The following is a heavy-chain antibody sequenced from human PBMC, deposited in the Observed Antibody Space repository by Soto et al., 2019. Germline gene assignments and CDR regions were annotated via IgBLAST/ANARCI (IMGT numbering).Heavy chain of an antibody. CDR2: IDWDDDK. V-gene: IGHV2-70*04. CDR1: GFSLSTSGMR. Sequence: SGPTLVNPTQTLTLTCTFSGFSLSTSGMRVSWIRQPPGKALEWLARIDWDDDKFYSTSLKTRLTISKDTSKNQVVLTMTNMGPVDTATYYCARTGYSSGWYWFDPWGQGTLVTVSS. CDR3: ARTGYSSGWYWFDP. J-gene: IGHJ5*02. D-gene: IGHD6-19*01.